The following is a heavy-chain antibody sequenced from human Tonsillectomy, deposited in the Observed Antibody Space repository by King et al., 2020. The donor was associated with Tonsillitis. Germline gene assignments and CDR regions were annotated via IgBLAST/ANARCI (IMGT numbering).Heavy chain of an antibody. CDR1: GLILEDYA. D-gene: IGHD2-2*01. Sequence: DVQLVESGGGLVQPGRSLRVSCAVSGLILEDYAMYWVRQAPGKGLEWVSGLSWNSGTIGYADSVKGRFTISRDNAKNSLYLQMNSLRLEDTALYYCAKARASWVYGIDAFDFWGQGTLVTVSS. V-gene: IGHV3-9*01. CDR2: LSWNSGTI. J-gene: IGHJ3*01. CDR3: AKARASWVYGIDAFDF.